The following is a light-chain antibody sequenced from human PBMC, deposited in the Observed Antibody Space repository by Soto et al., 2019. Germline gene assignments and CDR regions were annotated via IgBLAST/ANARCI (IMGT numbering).Light chain of an antibody. CDR3: QQRNIWPPVT. J-gene: IGKJ5*01. V-gene: IGKV3-11*01. Sequence: EILFAQSPTTLSFSPGERATLFCRASPSVTNYLAWYQQKPGQPPRLLIYGAFNRAAGIPARFSGSGSGTDFTLTISSLEPEDSAVYYCQQRNIWPPVTFGQGTRLEIK. CDR1: PSVTNY. CDR2: GAF.